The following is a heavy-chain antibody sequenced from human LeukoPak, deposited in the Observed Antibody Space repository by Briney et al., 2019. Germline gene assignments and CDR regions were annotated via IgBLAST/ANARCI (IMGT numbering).Heavy chain of an antibody. CDR1: GYTFTGFY. V-gene: IGHV1-2*04. Sequence: ASVKVSCKASGYTFTGFYIHWVRQAPGQGLEWMGWIYSDSGDTNYAQKFQGWVTMTRDTSISAAYMELSRLTSDDTAVYYCARSAGSAFFDYWGQGTLVTVSS. CDR3: ARSAGSAFFDY. J-gene: IGHJ4*02. CDR2: IYSDSGDT. D-gene: IGHD2-15*01.